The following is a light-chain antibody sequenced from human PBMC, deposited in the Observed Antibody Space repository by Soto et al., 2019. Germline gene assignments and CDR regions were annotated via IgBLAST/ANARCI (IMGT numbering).Light chain of an antibody. CDR1: QTISSW. CDR2: KAS. V-gene: IGKV1-5*03. J-gene: IGKJ1*01. CDR3: QHYNSYPEA. Sequence: DIQMTQSPSTLSGSVGDRVTITCRASQTISSWLAWYQQKPGKAPKLLIYKASTLKSGVPSRFSGSGSGTEFTLTISSLQTDDFATYYCQHYNSYPEAFGQWTKVDIK.